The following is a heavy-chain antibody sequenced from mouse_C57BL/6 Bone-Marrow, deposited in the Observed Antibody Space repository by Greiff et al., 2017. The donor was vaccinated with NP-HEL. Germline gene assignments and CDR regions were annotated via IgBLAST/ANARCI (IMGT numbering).Heavy chain of an antibody. D-gene: IGHD1-1*01. CDR3: TFTVVAGDAMDY. CDR1: GFNIKDYY. CDR2: IDPEDGDS. Sequence: EVQLQQSGAELVRPGASVKLSCTASGFNIKDYYMHWVKQRPEQGLEWIGSIDPEDGDSASASKFPVKATMTADTSSNTAYLQLSSLTSEDTAVYYCTFTVVAGDAMDYWGQGTSVTVSS. J-gene: IGHJ4*01. V-gene: IGHV14-1*01.